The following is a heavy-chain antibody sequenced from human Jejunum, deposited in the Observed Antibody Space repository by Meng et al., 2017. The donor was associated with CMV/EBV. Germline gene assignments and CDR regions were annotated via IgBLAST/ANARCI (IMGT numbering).Heavy chain of an antibody. CDR2: IIPIFGTA. Sequence: KASGGTFSRYAISWVRQAPGQGLEWMGGIIPIFGTANYAKKFQGRVTITADESTSTAYMELSSLRSEDTAVYYCARVSSGYYNWFDPWGQGTLVTVSS. V-gene: IGHV1-69*01. D-gene: IGHD3-22*01. CDR1: GGTFSRYA. J-gene: IGHJ5*02. CDR3: ARVSSGYYNWFDP.